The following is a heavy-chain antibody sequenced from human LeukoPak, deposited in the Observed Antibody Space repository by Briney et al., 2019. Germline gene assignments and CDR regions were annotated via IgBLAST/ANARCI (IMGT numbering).Heavy chain of an antibody. D-gene: IGHD4-17*01. Sequence: GGSLRLSCAASGFTFSSDLMSSVRQAPGEGLEWVANIKQDGSDTYYADSVKGRFTISRDNSKNTLYLQMNSLRAEDTAVYYCAKVRHVVHDYGDYVLSFGAFDIWGQGTMVTVSS. CDR1: GFTFSSDL. CDR3: AKVRHVVHDYGDYVLSFGAFDI. CDR2: IKQDGSDT. J-gene: IGHJ3*02. V-gene: IGHV3-7*03.